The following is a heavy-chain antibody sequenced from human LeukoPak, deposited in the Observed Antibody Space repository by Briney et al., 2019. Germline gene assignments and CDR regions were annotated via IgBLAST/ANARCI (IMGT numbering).Heavy chain of an antibody. CDR1: GYSISSAYY. CDR3: ARRPDTYPDY. Sequence: SETLSLTSSVSGYSISSAYYWGWIRQPPGKGLEWIGTIQHIGSTYYNPSPKSRVTISVDTSKNPFSLKLSSVTAADPAVYYCARRPDTYPDYWGQGTLVTVSS. J-gene: IGHJ4*02. D-gene: IGHD1-14*01. V-gene: IGHV4-38-2*02. CDR2: IQHIGST.